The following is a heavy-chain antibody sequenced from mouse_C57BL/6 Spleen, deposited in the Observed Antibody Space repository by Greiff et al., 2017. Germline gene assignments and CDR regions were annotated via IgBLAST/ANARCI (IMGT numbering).Heavy chain of an antibody. Sequence: QVQLQQSGPELVKPGASVKISCTASGYSFSSSWMNWVKQRPGKGLEWFERIYPGDGDTNYNGKFKGKATLTADKSSSTAYMQLSSLTAEDSAVYFCARSVITTVVATPFAYWGQGTLVTVSA. CDR1: GYSFSSSW. D-gene: IGHD1-1*01. V-gene: IGHV1-82*01. CDR2: IYPGDGDT. J-gene: IGHJ3*01. CDR3: ARSVITTVVATPFAY.